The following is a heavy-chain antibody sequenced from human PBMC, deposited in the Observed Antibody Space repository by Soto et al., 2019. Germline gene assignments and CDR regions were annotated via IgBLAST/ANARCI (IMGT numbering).Heavy chain of an antibody. J-gene: IGHJ5*02. D-gene: IGHD3-10*01. CDR2: IYYSGVT. CDR3: ARDLRGRGSGRFDT. CDR1: GDSITSGGYY. Sequence: QVQLQESGPGLVKPSQTLSLTCTVSGDSITSGGYYWTWIRQHPGKGLEWIGYIYYSGVTYYNQYPKRRVTLSVETSKNQFALKLSSVTAADTAMYYCARDLRGRGSGRFDTWGQGTLVTVSS. V-gene: IGHV4-31*03.